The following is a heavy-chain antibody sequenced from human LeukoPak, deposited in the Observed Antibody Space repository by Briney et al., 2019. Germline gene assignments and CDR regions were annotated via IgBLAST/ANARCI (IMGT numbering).Heavy chain of an antibody. V-gene: IGHV4-30-2*01. CDR1: GGSISSGGYY. D-gene: IGHD3-3*01. CDR2: IYHSGST. J-gene: IGHJ3*02. Sequence: PSQTLSLTCTVSGGSISSGGYYWSWIRQPPGKGLEWIGYIYHSGSTYYNPSLKSRVTISVDRSKNQFSLKLSSVTAADTAVYYCARTYYDFWSGYLAIYFPYAFDIWGQGTMVTVSS. CDR3: ARTYYDFWSGYLAIYFPYAFDI.